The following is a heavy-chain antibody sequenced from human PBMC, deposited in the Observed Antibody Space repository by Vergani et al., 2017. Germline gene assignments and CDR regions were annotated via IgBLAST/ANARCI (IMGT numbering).Heavy chain of an antibody. CDR3: AKAKSSWWFFDY. CDR2: IYSGGST. J-gene: IGHJ4*02. CDR1: GFTVSSNY. D-gene: IGHD6-13*01. Sequence: EVQLVESGGGLIQPGGSLRLSCAASGFTVSSNYMNWVRQAPGKGLEWVSVIYSGGSTYYADSVKGRFTISRDNSKNTLYLQMNSLRAEDTAVYYCAKAKSSWWFFDYWGQGTLVTVSS. V-gene: IGHV3-53*01.